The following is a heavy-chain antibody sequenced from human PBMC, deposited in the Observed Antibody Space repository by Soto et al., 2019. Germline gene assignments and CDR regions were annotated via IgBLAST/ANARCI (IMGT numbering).Heavy chain of an antibody. J-gene: IGHJ4*02. CDR2: IIPLFGTA. V-gene: IGHV1-69*01. D-gene: IGHD6-19*01. Sequence: QVQLVQSGAEVKQPGSSVKVSGKTSGGTFSTYAIYWVRQAPGQGLEWMGAIIPLFGTADYAQKFQGRVTITADESTSTAYMELSSLRSEDAAVYYCARPKGSYSSGYYYFDYWGQGTLVTVSS. CDR1: GGTFSTYA. CDR3: ARPKGSYSSGYYYFDY.